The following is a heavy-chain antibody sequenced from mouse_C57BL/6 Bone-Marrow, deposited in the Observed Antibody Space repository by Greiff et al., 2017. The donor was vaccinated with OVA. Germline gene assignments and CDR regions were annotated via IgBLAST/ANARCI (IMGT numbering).Heavy chain of an antibody. CDR3: ARGRELDDYDEAWFAY. V-gene: IGHV3-6*01. Sequence: VQLQQSGPGLVKPSQSLSLTCSVTGYSITSGYYWNWIRQFPGNKLEWMGYISYDGSNNYNPSLKNRISITRDTSKNQFFLKLNSVTTEDTATYYCARGRELDDYDEAWFAYWGQGTLVTVSA. CDR1: GYSITSGYY. J-gene: IGHJ3*01. D-gene: IGHD2-4*01. CDR2: ISYDGSN.